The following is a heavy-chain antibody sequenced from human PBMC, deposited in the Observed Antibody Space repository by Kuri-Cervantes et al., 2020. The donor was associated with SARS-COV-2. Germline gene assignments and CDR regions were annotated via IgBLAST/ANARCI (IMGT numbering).Heavy chain of an antibody. J-gene: IGHJ4*02. CDR2: IYYSGST. Sequence: SETLSLTCTVSGGSISSGSYYWSWIRQPPGKGLEWIGSIYYSGSTYYNPSLKSRVTISVDTSKNQFSLKLSSVTAADTAVYYCAMTVHDFWSGEFDYWGQGTLVTVSS. D-gene: IGHD3-3*01. CDR3: AMTVHDFWSGEFDY. CDR1: GGSISSGSYY. V-gene: IGHV4-39*07.